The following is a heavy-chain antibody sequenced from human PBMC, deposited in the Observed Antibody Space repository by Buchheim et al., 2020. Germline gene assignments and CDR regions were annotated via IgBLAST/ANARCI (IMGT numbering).Heavy chain of an antibody. J-gene: IGHJ4*02. CDR1: SDSMNSDH. CDR3: ARGAGWYAY. CDR2: VSYSGGT. V-gene: IGHV4-59*01. D-gene: IGHD6-19*01. Sequence: QVQLQESGPGLVKPSETLSLTCTVSSDSMNSDHWSWLRQPPGEGLEWVGYVSYSGGTNYNPSLKSRFTISVDPSKKQFSLKLNSVTAADTAVYYCARGAGWYAYWGQGIL.